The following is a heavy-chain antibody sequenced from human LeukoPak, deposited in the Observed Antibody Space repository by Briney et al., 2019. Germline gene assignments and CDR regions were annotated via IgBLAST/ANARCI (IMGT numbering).Heavy chain of an antibody. CDR3: ARFWHCGFSTCWAVNGFDY. CDR1: GYSFIGYF. J-gene: IGHJ3*01. CDR2: IDSNSGET. Sequence: ASVRVSCKASGYSFIGYFIHWVRQAPGQGLEWMGWIDSNSGETHYAQKFQGRFTMTKDTSIKTAYMELSSLRSDDTAIYYCARFWHCGFSTCWAVNGFDYWGQGTEVTVSP. V-gene: IGHV1-2*02. D-gene: IGHD2-21*01.